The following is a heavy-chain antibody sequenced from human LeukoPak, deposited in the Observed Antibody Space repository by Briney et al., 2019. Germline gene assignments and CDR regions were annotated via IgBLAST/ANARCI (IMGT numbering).Heavy chain of an antibody. CDR2: ISYDGSNK. Sequence: GGSLRLSCAASGFTFSSYAMHWVRQAPGKGLEWVAVISYDGSNKYYADSVKGRFTISRDNAKNTLYLQMNSLRAEDTAAYYCAKRDYWGQGTLVTVSS. V-gene: IGHV3-30-3*02. CDR3: AKRDY. J-gene: IGHJ4*02. CDR1: GFTFSSYA.